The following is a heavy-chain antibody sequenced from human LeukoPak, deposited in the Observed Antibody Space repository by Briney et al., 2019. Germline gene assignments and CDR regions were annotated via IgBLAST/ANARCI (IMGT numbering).Heavy chain of an antibody. D-gene: IGHD3-22*01. CDR3: ARDGDYYDSSGHFDY. CDR2: ISSSGSTI. Sequence: GGSLRLSCAASGFTFSSYAMSWVRQAPGKGLEWVSYISSSGSTIYYADSVKGRFTISRDNAKNSLYLQMNSLRAEDTAVYYCARDGDYYDSSGHFDYWGQGTLVTVSS. V-gene: IGHV3-48*04. J-gene: IGHJ4*02. CDR1: GFTFSSYA.